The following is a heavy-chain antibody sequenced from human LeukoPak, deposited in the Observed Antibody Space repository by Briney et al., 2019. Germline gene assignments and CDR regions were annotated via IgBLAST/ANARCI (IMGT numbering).Heavy chain of an antibody. Sequence: GTSLRLSCAASGFTFSSHGMHWVRQAPGKGLEWVALIWYDGSNEYYGDSVKGRLTISRDNSKNTLYLQMNSLRAEDTAVYYCARAGIVGLFYYYMDVWGRGTTVTVSS. CDR2: IWYDGSNE. J-gene: IGHJ6*03. CDR1: GFTFSSHG. D-gene: IGHD2-21*01. V-gene: IGHV3-33*01. CDR3: ARAGIVGLFYYYMDV.